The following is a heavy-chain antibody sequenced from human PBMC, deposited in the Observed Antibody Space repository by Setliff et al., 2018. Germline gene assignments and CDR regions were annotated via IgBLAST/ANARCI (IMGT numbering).Heavy chain of an antibody. Sequence: PGGSLRLSCAASGFSFSSYAMSWVRQAPGKGLEWVSTIIGSGISTYYADSVQGRVTISRDNSRNTLYLQMNSLRSEDTAVYYCARDRIGPFLSYMDGWGKGTAVTVSS. CDR2: IIGSGIST. D-gene: IGHD3-3*02. J-gene: IGHJ6*03. CDR1: GFSFSSYA. CDR3: ARDRIGPFLSYMDG. V-gene: IGHV3-23*01.